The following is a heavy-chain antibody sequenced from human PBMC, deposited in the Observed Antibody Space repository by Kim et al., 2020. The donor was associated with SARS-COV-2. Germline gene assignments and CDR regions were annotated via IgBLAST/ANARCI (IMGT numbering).Heavy chain of an antibody. J-gene: IGHJ4*02. V-gene: IGHV6-1*01. Sequence: YAVSVNSRLTINPATSKNQCSLQLNSVTPEDTAVYYCARAHSPGWGFDYWGQGTLVTVSS. CDR3: ARAHSPGWGFDY. D-gene: IGHD3-16*01.